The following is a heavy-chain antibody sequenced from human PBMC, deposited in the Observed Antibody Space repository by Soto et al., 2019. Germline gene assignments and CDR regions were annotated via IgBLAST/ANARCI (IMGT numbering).Heavy chain of an antibody. D-gene: IGHD2-15*01. CDR3: ARLGYCSGGSCPS. Sequence: QVQLVQSGAEVKKPGSSVKVSCKASGGTFSSYTISWVRQAPGQGLEWMGRIIPILGIANYAQKFQGRVTITADKSTSTAYMELSSLGSEDTAVYYCARLGYCSGGSCPSWGQGTLVTVSS. CDR2: IIPILGIA. CDR1: GGTFSSYT. V-gene: IGHV1-69*02. J-gene: IGHJ4*02.